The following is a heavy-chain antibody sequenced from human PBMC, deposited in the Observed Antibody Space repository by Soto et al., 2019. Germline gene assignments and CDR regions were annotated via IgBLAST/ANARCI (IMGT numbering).Heavy chain of an antibody. J-gene: IGHJ4*02. CDR1: GFGFTNSW. V-gene: IGHV3-15*07. D-gene: IGHD2-2*01. Sequence: EVQVVESGGGLVEPGGSLRLSRAASGFGFTNSWMNWVRQAPGKGLEWVGRIKSKNDGGTTDYAAPVQGRFTISRDDSKTTIYLQMNSLKTEDTAVYYCTSAGQYCTSTTCKAYWGQGTPVTVSS. CDR2: IKSKNDGGTT. CDR3: TSAGQYCTSTTCKAY.